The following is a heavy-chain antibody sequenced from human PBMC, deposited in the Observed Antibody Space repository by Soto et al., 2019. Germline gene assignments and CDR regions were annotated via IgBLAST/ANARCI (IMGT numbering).Heavy chain of an antibody. D-gene: IGHD2-8*01. Sequence: GGSMRLSCAASGFTFSSYGMRWVRQAPSKGLEWVAVISCGGSNKYYADTVKARFTIAIDNSKNTLYMQTNSLRAEDTAVDYCAKVIYPIDCTNGVCYTGYLGNGMDVWGQGTTVTVSS. J-gene: IGHJ6*02. V-gene: IGHV3-30*18. CDR1: GFTFSSYG. CDR3: AKVIYPIDCTNGVCYTGYLGNGMDV. CDR2: ISCGGSNK.